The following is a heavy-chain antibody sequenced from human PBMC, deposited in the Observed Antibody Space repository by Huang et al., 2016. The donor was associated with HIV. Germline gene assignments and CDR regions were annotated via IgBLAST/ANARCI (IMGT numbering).Heavy chain of an antibody. CDR3: ARQWFYYDSGGYPRDVFDI. V-gene: IGHV4-59*02. CDR1: GGSVSDHY. Sequence: QVQLQESGPGLVKPSETLFLTCTVSGGSVSDHYWTWIRQSPGKGLGCIGTIFDSGNPYYTPSLKSRLTISADTSTNQVSLRLTSVTAADSAVYYCARQWFYYDSGGYPRDVFDIWGRGIMVIVSS. D-gene: IGHD3-22*01. J-gene: IGHJ3*02. CDR2: IFDSGNP.